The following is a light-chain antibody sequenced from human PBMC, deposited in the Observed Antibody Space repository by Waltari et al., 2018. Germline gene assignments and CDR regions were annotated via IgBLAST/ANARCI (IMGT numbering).Light chain of an antibody. Sequence: DIQLTQSPSFLSASVGDRVTITCRASQGITSYLAWYQHKPGKAPKLLIYAASTLQSGVPSRFSGSGSGTEFTLTFNSLQPEDFATYYCQQVNSYPITFGQGTRLEIK. CDR1: QGITSY. CDR2: AAS. J-gene: IGKJ5*01. V-gene: IGKV1-9*01. CDR3: QQVNSYPIT.